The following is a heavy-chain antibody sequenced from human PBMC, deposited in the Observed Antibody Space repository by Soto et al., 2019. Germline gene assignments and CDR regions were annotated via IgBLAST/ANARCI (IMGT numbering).Heavy chain of an antibody. CDR1: GGSISSYC. V-gene: IGHV4-59*01. J-gene: IGHJ5*02. CDR3: ARAVWGNWFDP. D-gene: IGHD3-16*01. CDR2: IYYSGST. Sequence: PSETLSLTCTVSGGSISSYCWSWIRQPPGKGLEWIGYIYYSGSTNYNPSLKSRVTISVDTSKNQFSLKLSSVTAADTAVYYCARAVWGNWFDPWGQGPMVTV.